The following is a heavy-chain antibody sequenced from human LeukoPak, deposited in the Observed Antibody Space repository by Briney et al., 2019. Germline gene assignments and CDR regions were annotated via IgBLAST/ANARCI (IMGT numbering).Heavy chain of an antibody. CDR3: ARVGGTNYYYYGMDV. D-gene: IGHD1-1*01. J-gene: IGHJ6*02. CDR2: IYDSGST. Sequence: SETLSLTCTVSGGSISSYYWSWIRQPPGKGLEWIGYIYDSGSTNYNPSLKSRVTISVDTSKNQFSLKLSSVTAADTAVYYCARVGGTNYYYYGMDVWGQGTTVTVSS. V-gene: IGHV4-59*01. CDR1: GGSISSYY.